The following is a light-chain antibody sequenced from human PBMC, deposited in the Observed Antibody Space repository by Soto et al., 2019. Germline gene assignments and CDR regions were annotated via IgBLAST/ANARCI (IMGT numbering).Light chain of an antibody. Sequence: EIVLTQSPATLSLSPGERATLSCRASQSVSKSLAWYQQKPGQAPRLLIYGASTRATGIPARFSGSGSGTDFSLTISRLEPEDFAVYYCQQYGTSPHTFGQGTEVDIK. CDR1: QSVSKS. J-gene: IGKJ1*01. CDR3: QQYGTSPHT. V-gene: IGKV3-20*01. CDR2: GAS.